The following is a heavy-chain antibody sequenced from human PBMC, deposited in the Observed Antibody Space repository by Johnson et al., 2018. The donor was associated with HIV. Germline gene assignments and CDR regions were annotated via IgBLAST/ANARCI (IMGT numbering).Heavy chain of an antibody. V-gene: IGHV3-23*04. CDR1: GFTFSNYA. CDR2: ISGSGGST. D-gene: IGHD2-15*01. Sequence: VQLVESGGGFIQPGGSRRLSCAASGFTFSNYAMSWVRQAPGKGLEWVSVISGSGGSTYYADPVKGRFTIPRDNFKNTMSLQMNSLRAEDTALYYCAREIRVCSGGTCYSDAFDIWGQGTMVTVSS. J-gene: IGHJ3*02. CDR3: AREIRVCSGGTCYSDAFDI.